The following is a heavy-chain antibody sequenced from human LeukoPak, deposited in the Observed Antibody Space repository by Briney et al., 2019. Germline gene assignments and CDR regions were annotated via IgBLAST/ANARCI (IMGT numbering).Heavy chain of an antibody. D-gene: IGHD3-3*01. V-gene: IGHV3-21*01. CDR3: ARDGGYDFWSGYYQDY. CDR1: GFIFSNYS. CDR2: IRSSSSYI. J-gene: IGHJ4*02. Sequence: GGSLRLSCAASGFIFSNYSMNWVRQAPGKGLEWVSSIRSSSSYIYYADSVMGRFTISRDNAKNSLSLQMNSLRAEDTAVYYCARDGGYDFWSGYYQDYWGQGTLVTVSS.